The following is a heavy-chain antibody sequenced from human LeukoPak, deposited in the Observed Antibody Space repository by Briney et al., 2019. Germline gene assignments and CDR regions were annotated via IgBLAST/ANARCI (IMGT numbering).Heavy chain of an antibody. D-gene: IGHD3-3*01. Sequence: SETLSLTCTVSGGSISGYYWSWIRQPPGKGLEWIGYIYYTGSTNYNPSLKSRVTISVETSKNQFSLKLSSVTAADTAVYYCARTYYDFWSGYYYYYMDVWGKGTPVTVSS. CDR1: GGSISGYY. V-gene: IGHV4-59*08. J-gene: IGHJ6*03. CDR2: IYYTGST. CDR3: ARTYYDFWSGYYYYYMDV.